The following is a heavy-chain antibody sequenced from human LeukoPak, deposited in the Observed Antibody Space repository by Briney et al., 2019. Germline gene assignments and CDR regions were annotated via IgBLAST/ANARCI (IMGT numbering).Heavy chain of an antibody. V-gene: IGHV3-23*01. J-gene: IGHJ4*02. D-gene: IGHD5-18*01. CDR1: GFTFNYYG. CDR2: LSGSGTNT. Sequence: PGGSLRLSCAASGFTFNYYGMSWVRQAPGKGLEWVSALSGSGTNTYYADSVKGRFTISRDNSKNTLYLQMNSLRAEDTAVYYCAKDLGYSYGYSDYWGQGTLVTVSS. CDR3: AKDLGYSYGYSDY.